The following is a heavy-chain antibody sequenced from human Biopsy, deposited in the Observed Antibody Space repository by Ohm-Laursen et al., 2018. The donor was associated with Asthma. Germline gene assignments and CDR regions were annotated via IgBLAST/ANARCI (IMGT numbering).Heavy chain of an antibody. CDR2: IHHSGTS. V-gene: IGHV4-31*02. Sequence: SETLSLTWTVSGDSITSGGCCWNWIRQHPGKGLEWIGYIHHSGTSCFNPSLKSRVSFSRDTSKNQFSLRLSSVTAADTAMYYCARIPRRSGSYFVDYWGQGALVTVSS. D-gene: IGHD3-22*01. J-gene: IGHJ4*02. CDR1: GDSITSGGCC. CDR3: ARIPRRSGSYFVDY.